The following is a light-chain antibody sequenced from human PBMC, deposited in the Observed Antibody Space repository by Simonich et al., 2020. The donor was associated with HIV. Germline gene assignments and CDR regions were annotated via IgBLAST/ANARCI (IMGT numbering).Light chain of an antibody. CDR2: WAS. CDR3: QQYYSTPRT. Sequence: DIVMTQSPDSLAVSLGERATINCKFSQSVLYSSNNKNYLAWYQQKPGQPPKLLIYWASTRESGFPDRFSGSGSGTDFTLTISSLQAEDVAVYYCQQYYSTPRTFGQGTKVEIK. V-gene: IGKV4-1*01. CDR1: QSVLYSSNNKNY. J-gene: IGKJ1*01.